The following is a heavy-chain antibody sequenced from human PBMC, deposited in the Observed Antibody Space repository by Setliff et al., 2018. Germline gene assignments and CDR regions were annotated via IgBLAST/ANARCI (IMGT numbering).Heavy chain of an antibody. J-gene: IGHJ5*02. Sequence: GASVKVSCKASGYTFTDYAIQWVRQAPGQRLEWVGWINVGNGNTKYSQKLQGRVTMTRVTSASTAYMELSGLRSEDTAVYYCARDFRRISIYGVDENEKGFDPWGQGTLVTVS. CDR3: ARDFRRISIYGVDENEKGFDP. D-gene: IGHD3-3*01. CDR1: GYTFTDYA. CDR2: INVGNGNT. V-gene: IGHV1-3*01.